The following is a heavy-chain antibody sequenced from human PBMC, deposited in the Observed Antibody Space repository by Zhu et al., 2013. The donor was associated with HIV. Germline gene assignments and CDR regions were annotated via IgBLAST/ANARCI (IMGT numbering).Heavy chain of an antibody. V-gene: IGHV1-2*02. D-gene: IGHD5-12*01. CDR2: INPNNGAT. CDR1: EYTITANY. CDR3: ARGLQGFDY. Sequence: QVQLVQSGAEVMQPGASVKVSCRAAEYTITANYMHWLRQAPGQGLEWMGWINPNNGATNYAQKFQGRVTMTRDTSISTAYMELSRLRSDDTAVYYCARGLQGFDYWGQGTLVTVSS. J-gene: IGHJ4*02.